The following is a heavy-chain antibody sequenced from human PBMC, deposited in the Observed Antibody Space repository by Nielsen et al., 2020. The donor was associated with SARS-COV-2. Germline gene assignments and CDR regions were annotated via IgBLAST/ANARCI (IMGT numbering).Heavy chain of an antibody. Sequence: SETLSLTCTVSGGSISSGGYYWSWIRQHPGKGLEWIGYIYYSGSTYYNPSLKSRVTISVDTSKNQFSLKLSSVTAADTAVYYCARERPDGYSYDHDAFDIWGQGTMVTVSS. V-gene: IGHV4-31*03. CDR1: GGSISSGGYY. J-gene: IGHJ3*02. D-gene: IGHD5-18*01. CDR3: ARERPDGYSYDHDAFDI. CDR2: IYYSGST.